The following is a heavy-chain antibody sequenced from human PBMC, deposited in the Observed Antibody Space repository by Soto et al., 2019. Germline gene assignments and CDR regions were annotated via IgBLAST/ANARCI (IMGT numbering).Heavy chain of an antibody. CDR1: GGTLSSFA. D-gene: IGHD3-22*01. CDR3: ARDGELYDSSGYPHPGFDY. Sequence: QVQLAQSGAEVKKPGSSVKVSCKASGGTLSSFAISWVRQAPGQGLEWMGGIIPIFATASYAQKFQGRVTVTADRTTSTAYMELSSLRSEDTAIYYCARDGELYDSSGYPHPGFDYWGQGTLVTVSS. CDR2: IIPIFATA. V-gene: IGHV1-69*06. J-gene: IGHJ4*02.